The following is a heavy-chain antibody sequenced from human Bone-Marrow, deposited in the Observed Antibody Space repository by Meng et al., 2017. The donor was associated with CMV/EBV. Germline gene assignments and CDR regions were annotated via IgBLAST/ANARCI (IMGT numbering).Heavy chain of an antibody. CDR3: ARSRLWFGELLPLGY. V-gene: IGHV4-59*01. CDR1: GGSISSYY. Sequence: SETLSLTCTVSGGSISSYYWSWIRQPPGKGLEWIGYIYYSGSTNYNPSLKSRVTISVDTSKNQFSLKLSSVTAADTAVYYCARSRLWFGELLPLGYCGQGTLVTVSS. D-gene: IGHD3-10*01. CDR2: IYYSGST. J-gene: IGHJ4*02.